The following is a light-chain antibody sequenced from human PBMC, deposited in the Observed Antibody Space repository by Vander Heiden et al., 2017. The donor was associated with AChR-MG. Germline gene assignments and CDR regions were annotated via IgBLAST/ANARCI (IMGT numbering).Light chain of an antibody. CDR3: QAWDSRSNWV. CDR1: RLGNKY. V-gene: IGLV3-1*01. Sequence: SYALTQPPSVSVSPGQTASITCSGDRLGNKYASWYQQKPGQSPVLVIHQNDKRPSGIPERFYGSSSGNTATLTISGTQSLDEADYFCQAWDSRSNWVFGGGTKLTVL. J-gene: IGLJ3*02. CDR2: QND.